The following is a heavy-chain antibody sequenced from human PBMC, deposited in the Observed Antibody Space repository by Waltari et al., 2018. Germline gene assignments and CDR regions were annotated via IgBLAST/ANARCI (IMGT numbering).Heavy chain of an antibody. CDR2: IIPIFGTA. V-gene: IGHV1-69*13. Sequence: QVQLVQSGAEVKKPGSSVKVSCKASGGTFSSYAISWVRQAPGQGLEWMGRIIPIFGTANYAQKFQGRVTITADKSTSTAYMELSSLRSEDTAVYYCARDKRYCSSTSCPWDAFDIWGQGTMVTVSS. CDR1: GGTFSSYA. J-gene: IGHJ3*02. CDR3: ARDKRYCSSTSCPWDAFDI. D-gene: IGHD2-2*01.